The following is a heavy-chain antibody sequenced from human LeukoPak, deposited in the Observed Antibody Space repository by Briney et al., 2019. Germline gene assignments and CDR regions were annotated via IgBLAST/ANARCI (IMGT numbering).Heavy chain of an antibody. Sequence: PSETLSLTCTLSGGSSSIHYWTWLRQPAGKGLEWIGRIYTTGSTNSVPSLKSRVTISVDTSKNQFSLRLSSVTAADTAMYYCERAPLYVDVWGEGTTVTVSS. CDR3: ERAPLYVDV. CDR1: GGSSSIHY. J-gene: IGHJ6*03. V-gene: IGHV4-4*07. CDR2: IYTTGST.